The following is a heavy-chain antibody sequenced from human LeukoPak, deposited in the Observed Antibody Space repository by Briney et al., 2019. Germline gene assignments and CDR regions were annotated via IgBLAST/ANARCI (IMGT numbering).Heavy chain of an antibody. V-gene: IGHV3-21*01. D-gene: IGHD4-17*01. CDR3: ARDYGDYYYYYGMDV. CDR1: GSTFSSYS. J-gene: IGHJ6*02. CDR2: ISSSSSYI. Sequence: PGGSLRLSCAASGSTFSSYSMNWVRQAPGKGLEWVSSISSSSSYIYYADSVKGRFTISRDNAKNSLYLQMNSLRAEDTAVYYCARDYGDYYYYYGMDVWGQGTTVTVSS.